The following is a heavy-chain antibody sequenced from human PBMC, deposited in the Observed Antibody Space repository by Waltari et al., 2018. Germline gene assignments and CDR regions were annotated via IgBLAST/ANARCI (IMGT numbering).Heavy chain of an antibody. V-gene: IGHV1-2*06. D-gene: IGHD4-17*01. CDR1: GYTFPGYY. CDR2: INPNSGDT. CDR3: ARDLGSDYGNRDY. J-gene: IGHJ4*02. Sequence: QVHLVQSGAEVKKPGASVKVYSKASGYTFPGYYIPWVRRAPGQGLEWMGRINPNSGDTNYAQKFQGRVTLTRDTSINTAYMELSSLKSDDTAVYYCARDLGSDYGNRDYWGQGTLVTVPS.